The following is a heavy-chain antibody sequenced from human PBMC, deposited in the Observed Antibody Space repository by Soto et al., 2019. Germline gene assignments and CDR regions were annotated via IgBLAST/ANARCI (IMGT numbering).Heavy chain of an antibody. CDR1: GGSLSGYY. D-gene: IGHD5-12*01. V-gene: IGHV4-34*01. Sequence: QVQLQQWGAGLLKPSETLSLNCAVNGGSLSGYYWSWIRQPPGKGLEWIGEIKDGGRTNYSPSLTRRAAISLDTSNNQFSLRLYSVTAADTGVYYCARGQEGVVATHWDQGTLVTVSS. J-gene: IGHJ4*02. CDR2: IKDGGRT. CDR3: ARGQEGVVATH.